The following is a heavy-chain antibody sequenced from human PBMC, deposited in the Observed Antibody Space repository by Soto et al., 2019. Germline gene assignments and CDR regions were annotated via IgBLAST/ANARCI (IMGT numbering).Heavy chain of an antibody. D-gene: IGHD2-2*01. Sequence: GESLKISCKGSGYSFTSYWISWVRQMPGKGLEWMGRIDPSDSYTNYSPSFQGHVTISVDKSISTAYLQWGSLKASDTAMYYCARLFCSTTTCDSWFDPWGQGTLVTVSS. J-gene: IGHJ5*02. V-gene: IGHV5-10-1*01. CDR1: GYSFTSYW. CDR3: ARLFCSTTTCDSWFDP. CDR2: IDPSDSYT.